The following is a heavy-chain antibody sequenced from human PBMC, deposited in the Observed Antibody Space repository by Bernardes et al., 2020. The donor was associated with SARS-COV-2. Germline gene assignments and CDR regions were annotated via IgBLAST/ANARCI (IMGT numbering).Heavy chain of an antibody. CDR2: IRSKTNNYTT. J-gene: IGHJ4*02. D-gene: IGHD6-13*01. CDR3: TTGLIATDETNFDY. V-gene: IGHV3-73*01. CDR1: GFVLSDSA. Sequence: SLRLSCAASGFVLSDSAVHWVRQASGKGLEWVGRIRSKTNNYTTTYGASVKGRFTISRDDSVNTAYLQMSSLKTEDTAVYFCTTGLIATDETNFDYWGQGILVTVSS.